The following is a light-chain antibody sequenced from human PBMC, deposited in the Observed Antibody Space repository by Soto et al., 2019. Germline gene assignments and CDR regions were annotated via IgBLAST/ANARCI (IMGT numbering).Light chain of an antibody. CDR3: LLRHGGAYL. CDR1: TGAVTKGFS. V-gene: IGLV7-43*01. Sequence: QALVTQEPSLTVSPGGTVTLTCASSTGAVTKGFSPNWLQQRPGQPPRALIYSINKTHSWTPARFSGSLLGGKAALTLSGVQPEDEAVYYCLLRHGGAYLLGTGTKVTVL. CDR2: SIN. J-gene: IGLJ1*01.